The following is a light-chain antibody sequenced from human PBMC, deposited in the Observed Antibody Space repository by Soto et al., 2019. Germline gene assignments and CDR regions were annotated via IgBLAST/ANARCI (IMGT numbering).Light chain of an antibody. CDR3: CSYVDSSTSYV. J-gene: IGLJ1*01. V-gene: IGLV2-23*02. CDR2: EVN. CDR1: RSDVGSYNL. Sequence: QSVLTRPASVSGSHGQSITISCTGTRSDVGSYNLVSWFQQHPGKAPKLLIYEVNRRPSGISNRFSGSKSGSTASLTVSGLQAEDEADYYCCSYVDSSTSYVFGSGTKVTVL.